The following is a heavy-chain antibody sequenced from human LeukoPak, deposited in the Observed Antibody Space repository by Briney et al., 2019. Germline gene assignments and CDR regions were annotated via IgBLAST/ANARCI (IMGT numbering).Heavy chain of an antibody. CDR1: GYTFTGYY. Sequence: ASVKVSCKASGYTFTGYYMHWVRQAPGQGLEWMGWVNPNSGGTNYAQKFYARVTMTRDTSISTAYMELSRLRSDDTAVFYCARSPHILTGENFDFWGQGTLVTVSS. CDR3: ARSPHILTGENFDF. D-gene: IGHD3-9*01. V-gene: IGHV1-2*02. CDR2: VNPNSGGT. J-gene: IGHJ4*02.